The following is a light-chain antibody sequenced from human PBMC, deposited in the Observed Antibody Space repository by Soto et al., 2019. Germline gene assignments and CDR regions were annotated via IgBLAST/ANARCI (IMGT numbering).Light chain of an antibody. CDR1: SGDVGAYNY. Sequence: QSALTQPASVSGSPGQSITISCTGTSGDVGAYNYVSWYQQHPGKAPRLMIYDVSNRPSGASNRFSGSKSGNTASLTISGLQAEDVADYYCAAWDDSLSGYVFGTGTKLTVL. CDR2: DVS. CDR3: AAWDDSLSGYV. V-gene: IGLV2-14*01. J-gene: IGLJ1*01.